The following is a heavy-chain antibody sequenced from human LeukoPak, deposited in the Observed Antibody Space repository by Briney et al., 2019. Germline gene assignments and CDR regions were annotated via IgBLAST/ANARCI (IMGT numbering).Heavy chain of an antibody. CDR1: GYSFTSYW. V-gene: IGHV5-51*01. J-gene: IGHJ6*02. CDR3: ARLYYYDSSGYYLPYGMDV. Sequence: GESLKISCKGSGYSFTSYWIGWVRQMPGKGLEWMGIIYPGDSDTRYSPSFQGQATISADKSISTAYLQWSSLKASDTAMYYCARLYYYDSSGYYLPYGMDVWGQGTTVTVSS. CDR2: IYPGDSDT. D-gene: IGHD3-22*01.